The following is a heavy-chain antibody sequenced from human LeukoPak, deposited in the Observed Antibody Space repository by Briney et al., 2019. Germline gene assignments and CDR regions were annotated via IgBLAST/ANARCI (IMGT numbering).Heavy chain of an antibody. D-gene: IGHD4-23*01. J-gene: IGHJ4*02. CDR3: VRDRGYSTFDY. V-gene: IGHV3-7*01. CDR2: MKEDGGEI. CDR1: GFPFSNYW. Sequence: GGSLRLSCAGSGFPFSNYWMAWVRQAPGKGLEWVANMKEDGGEINYVDSVKGRFTISRDNAKNSLDLQMNSMRVDDTAVYYCVRDRGYSTFDYWGQGTLVIVSS.